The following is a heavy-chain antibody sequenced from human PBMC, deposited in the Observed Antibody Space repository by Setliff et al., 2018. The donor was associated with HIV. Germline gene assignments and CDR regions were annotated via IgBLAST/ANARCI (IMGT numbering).Heavy chain of an antibody. V-gene: IGHV1-69*13. CDR2: ITPIFGTP. CDR1: GGTFSRNA. CDR3: ATAGEMATIGYSYYYMGV. D-gene: IGHD3-10*01. J-gene: IGHJ6*03. Sequence: VASVKVSCKASGGTFSRNAISWVRQAPGQGLEWIGGITPIFGTPKYAQKFQGRVTITADESRSTAYLELSSLRSEDTAVYYCATAGEMATIGYSYYYMGVWGKGITVTVSS.